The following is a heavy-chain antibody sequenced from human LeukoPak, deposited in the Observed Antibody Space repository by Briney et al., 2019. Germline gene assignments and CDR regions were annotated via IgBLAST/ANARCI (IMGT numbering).Heavy chain of an antibody. CDR2: MNPNSGNT. J-gene: IGHJ4*02. V-gene: IGHV1-8*01. D-gene: IGHD1-14*01. CDR1: GYTFTSYD. CDR3: ARGDGGNDY. Sequence: AASVKVSCKASGYTFTSYDINWVRQATGQGLEWMGWMNPNSGNTGYAQKFKGGVTMTRNTSISQAYMELSSLTSEGTAGGYCARGDGGNDYWGQGTLVTVSS.